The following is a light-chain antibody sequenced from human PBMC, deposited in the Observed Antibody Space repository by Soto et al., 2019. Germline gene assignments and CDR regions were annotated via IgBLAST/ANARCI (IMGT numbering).Light chain of an antibody. CDR1: SSDVGSYNR. Sequence: QSVLTQPPSVSGSPGQSVTISCTGTSSDVGSYNRVSWYQQPPGTAPKLMIYEVSNRPSGVPDRFSGSKSGNTASLTISGLQAEDEADYYCSLYTSSSTSPEVVFGGGTKLTVL. V-gene: IGLV2-18*01. CDR3: SLYTSSSTSPEVV. CDR2: EVS. J-gene: IGLJ2*01.